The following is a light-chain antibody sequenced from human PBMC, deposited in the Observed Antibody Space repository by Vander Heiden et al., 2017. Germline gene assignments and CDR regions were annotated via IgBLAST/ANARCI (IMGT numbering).Light chain of an antibody. V-gene: IGLV2-14*03. CDR2: DVT. CDR1: SGDVDGYNV. CDR3: CSYSSSTPFV. Sequence: QSALTQPAPVSVSPGHSITISCACSSGDVDGYNVVSWYQQHPGKAPKVIIYDVTNRPSGVSVRFSGSKSGNTASLAISELQAEDAADYYCCSYSSSTPFVFGTGTKVTV. J-gene: IGLJ1*01.